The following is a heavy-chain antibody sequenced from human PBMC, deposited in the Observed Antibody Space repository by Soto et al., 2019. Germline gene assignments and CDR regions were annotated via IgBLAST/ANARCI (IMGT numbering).Heavy chain of an antibody. D-gene: IGHD1-7*01. J-gene: IGHJ5*02. CDR3: ARASNWNSGGLAYWFHP. CDR2: INPNSGGT. V-gene: IGHV1-2*04. Sequence: ASVKVSCKASGYTFTGYYMHWVRQAPGQGLEWMGWINPNSGGTNYAQKFQGWVTMTRDTSISTAYMELSRLRSDDTAVYYCARASNWNSGGLAYWFHPWGQGTLVTVSP. CDR1: GYTFTGYY.